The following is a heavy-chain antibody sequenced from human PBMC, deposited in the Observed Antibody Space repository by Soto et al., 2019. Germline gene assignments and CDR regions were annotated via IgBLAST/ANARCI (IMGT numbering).Heavy chain of an antibody. D-gene: IGHD6-19*01. CDR1: GFTFSSYA. CDR3: ATGHSSGWSYYFDY. Sequence: GGSLRLSCAASGFTFSSYAMAWVRQAPGKGLEWVSVISGSVGTTYYADSVKGRFTISRDNSKNTLYLQMNSLRAEDTALYYCATGHSSGWSYYFDYWGQGTLVTVSS. V-gene: IGHV3-23*01. CDR2: ISGSVGTT. J-gene: IGHJ4*02.